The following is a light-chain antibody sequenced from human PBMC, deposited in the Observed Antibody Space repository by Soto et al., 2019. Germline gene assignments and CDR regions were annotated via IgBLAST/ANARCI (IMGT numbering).Light chain of an antibody. V-gene: IGLV2-8*01. CDR2: EVS. CDR1: SSDVGGYNY. CDR3: SSYGGSNTVV. Sequence: QSVLTQPPSASGSPGQSVTISCTGSSSDVGGYNYVSWYQQHPGKAPKLMIYEVSMRPSGVPDRLSGSKSGNTASLTVSGLQAEDESDYYCSSYGGSNTVVFGGGTKLTVL. J-gene: IGLJ2*01.